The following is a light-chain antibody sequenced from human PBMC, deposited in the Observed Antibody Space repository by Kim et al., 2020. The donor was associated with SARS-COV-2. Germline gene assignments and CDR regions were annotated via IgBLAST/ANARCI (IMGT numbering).Light chain of an antibody. CDR3: QQSYSAPYT. CDR2: GAS. V-gene: IGKV1-39*01. CDR1: QSVSTY. J-gene: IGKJ2*01. Sequence: DIQMTQSPSSLSASVGDRVTITCRASQSVSTYLNWYQKKPGKAPKLLIYGASSLHTGVPSSFSGSGYGTEFTLTISSLQPEDSASYSCQQSYSAPYTFGQGTKLEI.